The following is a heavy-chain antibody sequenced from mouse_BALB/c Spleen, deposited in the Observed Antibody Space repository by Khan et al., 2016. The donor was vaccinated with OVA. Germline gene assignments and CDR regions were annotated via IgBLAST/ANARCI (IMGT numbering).Heavy chain of an antibody. CDR1: GYTFTTYW. CDR3: ERRGLYGLFAY. CDR2: INPSTGYT. D-gene: IGHD2-10*02. V-gene: IGHV1-7*01. J-gene: IGHJ3*01. Sequence: VQLVESGAELAKPGASVKLSCTASGYTFTTYWIHWIKQRPGQGLEWIGYINPSTGYTEYNKNFKGKATLTADDSSSTAYMQLNSLTSADSAVYYGERRGLYGLFAYWGQGTLVTVSA.